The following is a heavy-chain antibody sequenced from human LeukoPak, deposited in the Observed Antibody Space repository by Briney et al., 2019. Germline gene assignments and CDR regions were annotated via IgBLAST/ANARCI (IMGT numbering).Heavy chain of an antibody. V-gene: IGHV3-48*01. CDR1: GFTFSSYS. D-gene: IGHD1-26*01. CDR3: AKVRSGSFHVIYFDY. CDR2: ISSSSSTI. Sequence: GGSLRLSCAASGFTFSSYSMNWVRQAPGKGLEWVSYISSSSSTIYYADSMKGRFTISRDNSKNTLFLQMNSLRAEDTAVYYCAKVRSGSFHVIYFDYWGQGTLVTVSS. J-gene: IGHJ4*02.